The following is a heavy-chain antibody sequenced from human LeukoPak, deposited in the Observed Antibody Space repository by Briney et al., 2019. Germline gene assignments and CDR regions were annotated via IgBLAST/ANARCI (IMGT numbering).Heavy chain of an antibody. J-gene: IGHJ4*02. CDR2: IIPIFGTA. CDR3: ARGSCSSTSCPMCY. V-gene: IGHV1-69*05. D-gene: IGHD2-2*01. Sequence: ASVKVSCKASGGTFSSYAISWVRQAPGQGLKWMGGIIPIFGTANYAQKFQGRVTITTDESTSTAYMELSSLRSEDTAVYYCARGSCSSTSCPMCYWGQGTLVTVSS. CDR1: GGTFSSYA.